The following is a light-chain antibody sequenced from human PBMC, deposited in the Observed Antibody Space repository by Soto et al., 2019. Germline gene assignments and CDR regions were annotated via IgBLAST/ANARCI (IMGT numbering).Light chain of an antibody. Sequence: EMVVAQSPATLSVSPGERATLSCRASESVGSSLAWYQHKPGQAPRLLIYGASTRATGIPARFSGSGSGTEFTLTITGLQSEDFAVYYCQQYNKWPRTFGQGTKVEIK. CDR3: QQYNKWPRT. CDR2: GAS. V-gene: IGKV3-15*01. J-gene: IGKJ1*01. CDR1: ESVGSS.